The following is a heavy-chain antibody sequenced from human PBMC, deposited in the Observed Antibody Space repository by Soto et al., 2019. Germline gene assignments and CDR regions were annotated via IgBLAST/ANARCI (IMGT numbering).Heavy chain of an antibody. J-gene: IGHJ4*02. CDR1: GYSFTSYW. CDR2: IDPSDSYT. D-gene: IGHD4-17*01. V-gene: IGHV5-10-1*01. Sequence: PGESLKISCKGSGYSFTSYWISWVRQMPGKGLEWMGRIDPSDSYTNYSPSFQGHVTISADKSISTAYLQWSSLKASDTAMYYCARHPQEDYGDASHIDYWGQGTLVTVSS. CDR3: ARHPQEDYGDASHIDY.